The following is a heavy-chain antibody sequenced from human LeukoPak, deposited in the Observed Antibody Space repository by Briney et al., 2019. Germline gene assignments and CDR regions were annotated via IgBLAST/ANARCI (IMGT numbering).Heavy chain of an antibody. CDR1: GFTFSNYG. CDR2: ISYDGSNK. J-gene: IGHJ4*02. D-gene: IGHD2-15*01. Sequence: PGRSLRLSCAASGFTFSNYGMHWVRQAPGKGLEWVAVISYDGSNKYYADSVKGRFTISRDNSKNTLYLQMDSLRAEDTAVYYCARYCSGGCYSGVDYWGQGTLVTVPS. CDR3: ARYCSGGCYSGVDY. V-gene: IGHV3-30*03.